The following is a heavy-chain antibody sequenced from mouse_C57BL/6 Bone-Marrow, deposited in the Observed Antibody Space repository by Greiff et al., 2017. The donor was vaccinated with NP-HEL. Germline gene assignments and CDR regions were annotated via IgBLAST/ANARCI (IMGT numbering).Heavy chain of an antibody. CDR2: INPSNGGT. J-gene: IGHJ4*01. Sequence: VQLQQPGTELVKPGASVKLSCKASGYTFTSYWMHWVKQRPGQGLEWIGNINPSNGGTNYNEKFKSKATLTVDKSSSTAYMQLSSLTSEDSAVYYCARGTNWDVYAMDYWGQGTSVTVSS. V-gene: IGHV1-53*01. CDR1: GYTFTSYW. CDR3: ARGTNWDVYAMDY. D-gene: IGHD4-1*01.